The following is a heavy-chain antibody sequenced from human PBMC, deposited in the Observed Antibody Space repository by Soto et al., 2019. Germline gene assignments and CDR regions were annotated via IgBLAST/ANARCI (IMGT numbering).Heavy chain of an antibody. CDR2: ISGNGDTT. V-gene: IGHV3-23*01. CDR1: GFTFSSFA. J-gene: IGHJ4*02. Sequence: PGGSLRLSCAASGFTFSSFAMSWVRQAPGKGLEWVSLISGNGDTTYYADSVKGRFTISRDNSKNTLSLQMYSLRAEDTAVYYCAKFRFFRGSGWDPSFDYWGQGTLVTVSS. CDR3: AKFRFFRGSGWDPSFDY. D-gene: IGHD6-19*01.